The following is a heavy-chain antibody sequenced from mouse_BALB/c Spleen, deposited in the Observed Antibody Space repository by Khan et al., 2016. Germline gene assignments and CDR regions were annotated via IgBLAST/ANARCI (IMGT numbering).Heavy chain of an antibody. D-gene: IGHD2-3*01. V-gene: IGHV3-2*02. CDR1: GYSITSDYA. CDR3: AYDSSYAWFPY. CDR2: ISYSGIT. Sequence: EVQLQESGPGLVKPSQSLSLTCTVTGYSITSDYAWNWIRQFPGNKLEWMGYISYSGITSYNPSLKSRISINRDTSKNQFFLQLISVTTEDTATXYCAYDSSYAWFPYWGQGTLVTVSA. J-gene: IGHJ3*01.